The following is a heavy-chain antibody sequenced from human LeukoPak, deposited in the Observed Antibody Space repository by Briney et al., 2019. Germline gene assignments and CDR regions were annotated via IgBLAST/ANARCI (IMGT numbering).Heavy chain of an antibody. CDR1: GFTFSSYG. V-gene: IGHV3-30*18. CDR2: IPYDGSNK. J-gene: IGHJ4*02. D-gene: IGHD3-22*01. Sequence: GGSLRLSCAASGFTFSSYGMHWVRQAPGKGLEWVAVIPYDGSNKYYADSVKGRFTISRDNSKNTLYLQMNSLRAEDTAVYYCAKEKYYYDSSGYDYWGQGTLVTVSS. CDR3: AKEKYYYDSSGYDY.